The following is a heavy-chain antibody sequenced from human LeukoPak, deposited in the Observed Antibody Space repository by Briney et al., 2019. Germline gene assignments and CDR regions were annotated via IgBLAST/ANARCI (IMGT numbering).Heavy chain of an antibody. CDR2: IIPIFGTA. J-gene: IGHJ6*03. Sequence: ASVKVSCKASGGTLSSYAISWVRQAPGQGLEWIGRIIPIFGTANYAQKFQGRVTITTDESTSTAYMELSSLRSEDTAVYYCARDTRADCSGGSCYPLYYYYYMDVGGKGTTVTVSS. CDR1: GGTLSSYA. D-gene: IGHD2-15*01. V-gene: IGHV1-69*05. CDR3: ARDTRADCSGGSCYPLYYYYYMDV.